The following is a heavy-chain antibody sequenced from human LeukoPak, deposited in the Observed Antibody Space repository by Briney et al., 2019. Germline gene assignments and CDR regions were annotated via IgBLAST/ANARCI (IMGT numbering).Heavy chain of an antibody. CDR1: GFTVSNY. V-gene: IGHV3-66*01. CDR3: ATRYGSGSYHMDV. J-gene: IGHJ6*02. Sequence: GGSLRLSCAASGFTVSNYMSWVRQAPGKGLEWVSVIYTGGGTYYADSVKGRFTISRDNSKNTLYLHMNSLRAEDTAVYYCATRYGSGSYHMDVWGQGTTVTVSS. D-gene: IGHD3-10*01. CDR2: IYTGGGT.